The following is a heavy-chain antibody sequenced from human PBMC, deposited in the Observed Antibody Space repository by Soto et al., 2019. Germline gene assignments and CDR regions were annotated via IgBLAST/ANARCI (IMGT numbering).Heavy chain of an antibody. V-gene: IGHV3-30-3*01. D-gene: IGHD3-10*01. CDR1: GFTFSSYA. J-gene: IGHJ4*02. Sequence: QVQLVESGGGVVQPGRSQRLSCAASGFTFSSYAMHWVRQAPGKGLEWVAVISYDGSNKYYTDSVKGRFTISRDNSKNTLYLQMNSLRAEDTAVYYCARDHYLDYWGQGTLVTVSS. CDR2: ISYDGSNK. CDR3: ARDHYLDY.